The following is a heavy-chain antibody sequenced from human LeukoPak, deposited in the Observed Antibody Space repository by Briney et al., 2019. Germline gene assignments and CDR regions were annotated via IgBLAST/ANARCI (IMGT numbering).Heavy chain of an antibody. V-gene: IGHV1-69*08. J-gene: IGHJ4*02. CDR2: IIPVLGTA. CDR1: GGTFNSYS. CDR3: ARDRSGSNWYSDY. D-gene: IGHD6-13*01. Sequence: SVKVSCKASGGTFNSYSISWVRQAPGQGLEWMGRIIPVLGTADYAQKFRGRVTITADRSTTTAYLELSSLISDDTAVYFCARDRSGSNWYSDYWGQGTLVTVSS.